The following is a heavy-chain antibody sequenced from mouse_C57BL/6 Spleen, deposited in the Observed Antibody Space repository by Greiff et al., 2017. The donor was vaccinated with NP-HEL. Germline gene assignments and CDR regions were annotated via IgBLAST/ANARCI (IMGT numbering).Heavy chain of an antibody. CDR3: ARSLRRALYYYAMDY. D-gene: IGHD2-12*01. CDR1: GYTFTSYW. V-gene: IGHV1-61*01. J-gene: IGHJ4*01. Sequence: QVQLQQPGAELVRPGSSVKLSCKASGYTFTSYWMDWVKQRPGQGLEWIGNIYPSDSETHYNQKFKDKATLTVDKSSSTAYMQLSSLTSEDSAVYYCARSLRRALYYYAMDYWGQGTSVTVSS. CDR2: IYPSDSET.